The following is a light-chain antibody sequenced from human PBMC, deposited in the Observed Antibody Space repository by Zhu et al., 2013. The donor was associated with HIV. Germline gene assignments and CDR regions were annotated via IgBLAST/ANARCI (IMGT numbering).Light chain of an antibody. V-gene: IGKV1-5*01. CDR1: QSVSKW. CDR2: DAS. CDR3: QHYNSYPYS. J-gene: IGKJ2*03. Sequence: EIQMTQTPSTLPASVGDRVTITCRASQSVSKWVAWYQQKPGKAPKLLIYDASTLETGVPLRFRGSGSGTEFTLTISSLQPDDFATYFCQHYNSYPYSFGQGTKLEI.